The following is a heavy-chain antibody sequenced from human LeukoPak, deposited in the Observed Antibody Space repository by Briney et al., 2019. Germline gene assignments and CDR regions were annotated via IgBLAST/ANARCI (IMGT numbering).Heavy chain of an antibody. Sequence: ASVKVSCKASGYTFTSYGISWVRQAPGQGLEWMGWISAYNGNTNYAQKLQGRVTMTTDTSTSTAYMELRSLRSDDTAVYYCARDFKDYYYGSGSYSHSDYWGQGTLVTVSS. CDR3: ARDFKDYYYGSGSYSHSDY. D-gene: IGHD3-10*01. J-gene: IGHJ4*02. CDR1: GYTFTSYG. V-gene: IGHV1-18*01. CDR2: ISAYNGNT.